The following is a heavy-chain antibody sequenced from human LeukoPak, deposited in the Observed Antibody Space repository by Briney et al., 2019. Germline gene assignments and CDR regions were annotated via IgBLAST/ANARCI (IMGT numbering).Heavy chain of an antibody. CDR3: ARVAEIQLWLRGAFDY. CDR1: GFTFSGYA. CDR2: TSTGSSTI. J-gene: IGHJ4*02. D-gene: IGHD5-18*01. V-gene: IGHV3-48*02. Sequence: GGSLRLSCAASGFTFSGYAMTWVRQAPGKGLEWVSFTSTGSSTIYYADSVKGRFTISRDNAKYSLYLQMNSLRDEDTAVYYCARVAEIQLWLRGAFDYWGQGTLVTVSS.